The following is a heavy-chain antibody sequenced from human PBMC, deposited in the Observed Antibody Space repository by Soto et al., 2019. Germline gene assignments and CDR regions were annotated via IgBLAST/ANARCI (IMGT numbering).Heavy chain of an antibody. CDR2: IIPIFGTA. V-gene: IGHV1-69*01. J-gene: IGHJ4*02. CDR3: AGAAPQYYYDSSGYYNY. Sequence: QVQLVQSGAEVKKPGSSVKVSCKASGGTFSSYAISWVRQAPGQGLEWMGGIIPIFGTANYAQKFQGRVTITEDESTSTAYMELSSLRSEDTAVYYCAGAAPQYYYDSSGYYNYWGQGTLVTVSS. CDR1: GGTFSSYA. D-gene: IGHD3-22*01.